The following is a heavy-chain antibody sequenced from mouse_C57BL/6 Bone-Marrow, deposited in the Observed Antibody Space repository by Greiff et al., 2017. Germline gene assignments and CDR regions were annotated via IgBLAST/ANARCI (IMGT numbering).Heavy chain of an antibody. V-gene: IGHV14-4*01. CDR1: LFNIHDDY. CDR3: TTGHCYGSSYVGCYFHV. Sequence: VQLQQSVPELVRPVASGALSCTAPLFNIHDDYLHWVKPRPEQGLEWIGWIDPENGDTEYASKFQGKATITADTSSNTAYLQLSSLTSEDTAVYYCTTGHCYGSSYVGCYFHVWGTAATGTAS. J-gene: IGHJ1*03. CDR2: IDPENGDT. D-gene: IGHD1-1*01.